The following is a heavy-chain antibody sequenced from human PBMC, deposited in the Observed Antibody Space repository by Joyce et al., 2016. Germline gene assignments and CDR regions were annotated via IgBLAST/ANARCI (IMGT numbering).Heavy chain of an antibody. D-gene: IGHD3-3*01. Sequence: QVQLVQSETELKRPGTSVRVSCKTSGYTFSSYHIHWVRQAPGQSLLWMGAINVGNGNTQSSLAFQSRLTLTRDTSARTVYMELNDLRSEDTALYFCARRGSQKGYYFDFWGQGTLVIVSS. CDR3: ARRGSQKGYYFDF. CDR2: INVGNGNT. J-gene: IGHJ4*02. CDR1: GYTFSSYH. V-gene: IGHV1-3*01.